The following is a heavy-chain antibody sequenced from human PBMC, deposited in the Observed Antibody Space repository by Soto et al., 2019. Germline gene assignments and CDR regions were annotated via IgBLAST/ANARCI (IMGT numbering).Heavy chain of an antibody. V-gene: IGHV3-23*01. D-gene: IGHD3-9*01. Sequence: GWSLRLSCAASGFTFNTYAMNWVRQAPGKGLEWVATVTGGGGKTYYADSVKGRFTISRVNSKNTLDLQMNSLRVEDTALYFCVKDAPHYDILHGVSDRVNYLDSWGQET. CDR1: GFTFNTYA. CDR2: VTGGGGKT. CDR3: VKDAPHYDILHGVSDRVNYLDS. J-gene: IGHJ4*02.